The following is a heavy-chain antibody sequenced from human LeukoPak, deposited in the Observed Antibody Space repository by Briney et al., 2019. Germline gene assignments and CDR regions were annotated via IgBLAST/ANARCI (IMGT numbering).Heavy chain of an antibody. CDR1: GFTISTFW. Sequence: PGGSLRLSCAASGFTISTFWMTWVRQAPGKVLEWVANIKQDGTEKYYVDSVKGRFTISRDNAKNSLYVQMDSLRAEDTAVYYCAKGLSFDSRGQGTMVTVTS. CDR2: IKQDGTEK. J-gene: IGHJ3*02. CDR3: AKGLSFDS. V-gene: IGHV3-7*01.